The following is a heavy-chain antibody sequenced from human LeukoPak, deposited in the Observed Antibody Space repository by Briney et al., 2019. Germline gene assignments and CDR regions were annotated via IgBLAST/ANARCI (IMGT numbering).Heavy chain of an antibody. J-gene: IGHJ6*02. V-gene: IGHV4-59*01. CDR3: ARDVLYPAYYGMDV. CDR2: IYYSGST. CDR1: GGSISSYY. Sequence: SETLSLTCTVSGGSISSYYWSWIRQPPGKGLEWIGYIYYSGSTNYNPSLKSRVTISVDTSKNQFSLKLSSVTAADTAVYYCARDVLYPAYYGMDVWAQGTTVTVSS. D-gene: IGHD3-10*01.